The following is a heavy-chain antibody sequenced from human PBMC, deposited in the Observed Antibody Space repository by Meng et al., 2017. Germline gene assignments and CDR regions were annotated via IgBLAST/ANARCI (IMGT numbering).Heavy chain of an antibody. CDR1: GYTFTSYA. Sequence: QGLRVEVGGGVGQPGRSLRLSCAASGYTFTSYAMHWVRQAPGQRLEWMGWINAGNGNTKYSQKFQGRVTITRDTSASKAYMELSSLRSEDTAVYYCARNIDYWGQGTLVTVSS. J-gene: IGHJ4*02. V-gene: IGHV1-3*01. CDR3: ARNIDY. CDR2: INAGNGNT.